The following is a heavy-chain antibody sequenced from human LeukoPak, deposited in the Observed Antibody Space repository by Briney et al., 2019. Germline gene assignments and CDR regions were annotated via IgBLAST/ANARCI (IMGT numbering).Heavy chain of an antibody. Sequence: SETLSLTCAVSGDSFSSRYWTWIRQPPGRGLEWIGYISYIGTTNYNPSLKSRVTISIDTSKNQFSLKLSSVTTADTAVYYCARDLVTVTKGFDIWSLGTMVSVSS. D-gene: IGHD4-17*01. J-gene: IGHJ3*02. CDR2: ISYIGTT. CDR3: ARDLVTVTKGFDI. V-gene: IGHV4-59*11. CDR1: GDSFSSRY.